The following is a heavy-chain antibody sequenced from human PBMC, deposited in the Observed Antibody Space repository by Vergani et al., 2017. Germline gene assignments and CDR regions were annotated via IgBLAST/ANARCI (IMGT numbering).Heavy chain of an antibody. Sequence: EVQLLESGGGLVQPGGSLRLSCAASGFTFSSYAMSWVRQAPGKGLEWVSAISGSGGSTYYADSVKGRFTISRDNSKNTLYLQMNSLRAEDTAVYYCAREKRTSGYDEGVYYYYYYMDVWGKGTTVTVSS. CDR1: GFTFSSYA. CDR2: ISGSGGST. D-gene: IGHD5-12*01. J-gene: IGHJ6*03. CDR3: AREKRTSGYDEGVYYYYYYMDV. V-gene: IGHV3-23*01.